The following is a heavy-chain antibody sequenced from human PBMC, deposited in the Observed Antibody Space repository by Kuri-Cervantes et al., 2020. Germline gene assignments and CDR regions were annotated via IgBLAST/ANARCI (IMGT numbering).Heavy chain of an antibody. CDR1: GFTFRSSA. Sequence: GESLKISCAASGFTFRSSAMHWVRQAPGKGLEWVAVMSYDGSSEFYADSVRGRFTISRDNANNSLSLQMTSLRAEDTAVYYCASGYDILTVEYWGQGSLVTVSS. CDR3: ASGYDILTVEY. D-gene: IGHD3-9*01. V-gene: IGHV3-30-3*01. J-gene: IGHJ4*02. CDR2: MSYDGSSE.